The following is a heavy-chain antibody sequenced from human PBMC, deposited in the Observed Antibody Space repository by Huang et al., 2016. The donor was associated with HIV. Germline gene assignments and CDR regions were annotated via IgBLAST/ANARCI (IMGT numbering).Heavy chain of an antibody. V-gene: IGHV5-51*01. CDR3: ARLSTTWYFDY. D-gene: IGHD1-1*01. CDR2: ICPGDADT. Sequence: EVQLVQSGAEVKKPGESLKFFCKGSGYSFTSYWIGWVRQMPGKGLGVMGCICPGDADTRYSPSFQGQVTISADKSISPVYLQWSSMKASDTAMYYGARLSTTWYFDYWGQGTLVTVSS. CDR1: GYSFTSYW. J-gene: IGHJ4*02.